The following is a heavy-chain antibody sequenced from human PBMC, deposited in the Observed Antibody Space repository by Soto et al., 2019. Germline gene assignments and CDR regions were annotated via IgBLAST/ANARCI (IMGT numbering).Heavy chain of an antibody. V-gene: IGHV4-30-4*01. Sequence: SETLSLTCTVSGGSISSGDYYWSWIRQPPGKGLEWIGYIYYSGSTYYNPSLKSRVTISVDTSKNQFSLKLSSVTAADTAVYYCARESLGDSSGFYYYYGMGVWGKGTTVTVAS. CDR3: ARESLGDSSGFYYYYGMGV. D-gene: IGHD3-22*01. CDR2: IYYSGST. CDR1: GGSISSGDYY. J-gene: IGHJ6*04.